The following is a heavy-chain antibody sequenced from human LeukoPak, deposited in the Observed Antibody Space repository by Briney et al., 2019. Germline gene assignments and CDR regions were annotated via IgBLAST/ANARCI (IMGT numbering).Heavy chain of an antibody. J-gene: IGHJ4*02. CDR3: ARVRY. Sequence: SETLSLTCAVYGGSFSGYYWSWIRQPPGKGLEWIGEINHSGSTNYNPSLKSRVTISVDTAKNQFSLKLSSVTAADTAVYYCARVRYWGQGTLVTVSS. CDR2: INHSGST. V-gene: IGHV4-34*01. CDR1: GGSFSGYY.